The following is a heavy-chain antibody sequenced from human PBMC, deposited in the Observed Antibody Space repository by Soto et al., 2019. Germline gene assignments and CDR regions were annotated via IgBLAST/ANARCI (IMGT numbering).Heavy chain of an antibody. CDR2: IYYSGTT. J-gene: IGHJ6*03. Sequence: QVQLQESGPGLVKPSETLSLTCTVSGGSISSYYWSCIRQPPGKGLEWIGYIYYSGTTNYNPSLKSRVTISVDTSQNQFSLKLSSVTAADTAVYYCARVSWSGYPSYYYYMDVWGKGTTVTVSS. CDR3: ARVSWSGYPSYYYYMDV. CDR1: GGSISSYY. V-gene: IGHV4-59*01. D-gene: IGHD3-3*01.